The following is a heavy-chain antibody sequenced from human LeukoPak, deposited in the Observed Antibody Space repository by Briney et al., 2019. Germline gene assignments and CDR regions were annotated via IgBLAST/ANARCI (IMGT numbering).Heavy chain of an antibody. D-gene: IGHD3-22*01. CDR2: INHSGST. CDR1: GGSFSGYY. Sequence: SETLSLTCAVYGGSFSGYYWSWIRQPPGKGLEWIGEINHSGSTNYNPSLKSRVTISVDTSKNQFSLKLSSVTAADTAVYYCALEPDYYDSSGTFDYWGQGTLVTVSS. V-gene: IGHV4-34*01. CDR3: ALEPDYYDSSGTFDY. J-gene: IGHJ4*02.